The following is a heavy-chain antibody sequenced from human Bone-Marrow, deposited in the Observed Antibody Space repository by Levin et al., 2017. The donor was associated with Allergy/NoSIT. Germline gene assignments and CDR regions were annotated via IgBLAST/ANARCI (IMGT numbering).Heavy chain of an antibody. D-gene: IGHD5-24*01. V-gene: IGHV3-21*01. CDR2: ISSSSSYI. CDR3: AREWVGGDGFKPDY. J-gene: IGHJ4*01. CDR1: GFSFSDYS. Sequence: GESLKISCAASGFSFSDYSMNWVRQAPGKGLEWVSSISSSSSYIYYADSVKGRFTVSRDNAKNSLYLQMDSLRAEDTAVYYCAREWVGGDGFKPDYWGQGTLVTVSS.